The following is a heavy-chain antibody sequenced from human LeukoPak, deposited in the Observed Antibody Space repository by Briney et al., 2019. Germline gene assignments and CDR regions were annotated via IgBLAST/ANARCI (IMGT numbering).Heavy chain of an antibody. CDR3: ARVYSSGWYVVDY. J-gene: IGHJ4*02. CDR2: IYYSGST. Sequence: SETLSLTCTVSGGSISSSSYYWGWIRQPPGKGLEWIGSIYYSGSTYYNPSLKSRVTISVDTSKNQFSLKLSSVTAADTAVYYCARVYSSGWYVVDYWGQGTLVTVSS. D-gene: IGHD6-19*01. V-gene: IGHV4-39*07. CDR1: GGSISSSSYY.